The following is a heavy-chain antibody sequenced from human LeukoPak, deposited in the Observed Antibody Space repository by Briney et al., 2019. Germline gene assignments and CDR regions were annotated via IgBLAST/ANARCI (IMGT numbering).Heavy chain of an antibody. CDR2: INPNSGGT. V-gene: IGHV1-2*02. Sequence: VASVKVSCKASGYTFIDYYMHWVRQAPGQGLEWMGWINPNSGGTDYAQKFQGRVTMTRDTSIDTAYMELSRLTSDDTAVYYCARPYSSNWYTWFDPWGQGTLVTVSS. J-gene: IGHJ5*02. D-gene: IGHD6-13*01. CDR1: GYTFIDYY. CDR3: ARPYSSNWYTWFDP.